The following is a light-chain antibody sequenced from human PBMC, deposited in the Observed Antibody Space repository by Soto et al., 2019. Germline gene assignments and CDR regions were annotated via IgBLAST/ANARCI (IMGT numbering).Light chain of an antibody. V-gene: IGKV3-11*01. CDR1: QTVISSY. Sequence: EIVLTQSPATLSLSPGERATLSCRASQTVISSYLAWYQQKPGQAPRLLIYDASSRDTGIPARFSASGSGTDFPLTISSLEPEDFAVYYCQQRSHSDPYTCGQGTKLQIK. CDR3: QQRSHSDPYT. CDR2: DAS. J-gene: IGKJ2*01.